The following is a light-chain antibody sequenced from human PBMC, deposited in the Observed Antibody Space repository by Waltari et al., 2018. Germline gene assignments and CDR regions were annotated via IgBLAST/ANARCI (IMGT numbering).Light chain of an antibody. V-gene: IGKV2-28*01. CDR1: QSLLHSNGYTF. Sequence: EIVMTQSPLSLPVTPGEPASVSCRSSQSLLHSNGYTFLDWYVQKPGQSPQLLISMGSNRASGVPDRFSGSGSGTDFTLEISRVEAEDVGVYYCMQARQTPWTFGQGTKVEIK. CDR3: MQARQTPWT. CDR2: MGS. J-gene: IGKJ1*01.